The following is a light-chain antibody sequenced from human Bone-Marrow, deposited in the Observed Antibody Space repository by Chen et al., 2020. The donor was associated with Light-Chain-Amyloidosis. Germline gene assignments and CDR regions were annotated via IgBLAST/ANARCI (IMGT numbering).Light chain of an antibody. CDR1: NIGIKS. J-gene: IGLJ3*02. V-gene: IGLV3-21*02. CDR3: QVWDSSSDHVV. Sequence: SYVLTQSPSVSVGPGQTARITCGGNNIGIKSVHWYQQKPGQAPVLVVFDDYDRPAGIPERFAGSNSGNTATLTSSRVEAGDEADYYCQVWDSSSDHVVFGGGTKLTVL. CDR2: DDY.